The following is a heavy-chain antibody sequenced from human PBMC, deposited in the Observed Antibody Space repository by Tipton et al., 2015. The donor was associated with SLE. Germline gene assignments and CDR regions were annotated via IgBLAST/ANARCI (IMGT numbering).Heavy chain of an antibody. D-gene: IGHD1-26*01. CDR3: ARGGGSYYDY. CDR2: VYVSGST. V-gene: IGHV4-59*08. Sequence: TLSLTCTISGGSISSYYWTWIRQSPGKGLEWIGYVYVSGSTNYNPSLKSRLTLSLDTSKNQFSLRVRSVTAADTAVYYCARGGGSYYDYWGQGTLVTVSS. J-gene: IGHJ4*02. CDR1: GGSISSYY.